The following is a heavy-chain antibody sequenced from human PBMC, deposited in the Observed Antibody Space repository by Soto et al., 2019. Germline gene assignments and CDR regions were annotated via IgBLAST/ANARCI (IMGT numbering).Heavy chain of an antibody. CDR1: GDSVSGYY. CDR2: IYHKGAT. D-gene: IGHD2-2*01. V-gene: IGHV4-59*02. CDR3: ARGVHAHSALDM. Sequence: QMQLQESGPGLVEPSETLSLTCTVSGDSVSGYYWNWIRQSPGKGLVWIGYIYHKGATPDNPSLVRGVFFSVDKSKHQFALDLRAVPAADTALYYCARGVHAHSALDMWVQGTMVTFS. J-gene: IGHJ3*02.